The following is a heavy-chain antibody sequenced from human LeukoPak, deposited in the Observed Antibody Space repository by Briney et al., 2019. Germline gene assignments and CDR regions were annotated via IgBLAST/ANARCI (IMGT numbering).Heavy chain of an antibody. CDR1: GYTFTNYA. D-gene: IGHD4-23*01. Sequence: ASVKVSCKSSGYTFTNYAMNWVRQAPGQGLEWMGWISTNTGNPTYAQGFTGRFVFSLDTSVSTTYLQISSLKAEDTAVYYCARGSGNSLRGDAFDIWGRGTMVTVSS. CDR3: ARGSGNSLRGDAFDI. V-gene: IGHV7-4-1*02. J-gene: IGHJ3*02. CDR2: ISTNTGNP.